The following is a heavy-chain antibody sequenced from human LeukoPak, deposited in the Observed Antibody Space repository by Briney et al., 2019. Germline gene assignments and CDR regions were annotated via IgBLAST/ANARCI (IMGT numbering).Heavy chain of an antibody. Sequence: GGSLRLSCAASGFTFSDYYMSWIRQAPGKGLEWVSYISSSSSYTNYADSVKGRFTISRDNAKNSLYLQMNSLRAEDTAVYYCARRGRASYADYYYYGMHVWGKGTTVTVSS. D-gene: IGHD1-26*01. CDR1: GFTFSDYY. CDR3: ARRGRASYADYYYYGMHV. J-gene: IGHJ6*04. CDR2: ISSSSSYT. V-gene: IGHV3-11*06.